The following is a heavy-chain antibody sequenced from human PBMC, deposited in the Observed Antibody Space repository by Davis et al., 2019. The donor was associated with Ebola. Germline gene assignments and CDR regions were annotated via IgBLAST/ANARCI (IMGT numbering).Heavy chain of an antibody. CDR1: GYTFTSYV. CDR2: INAGNGNT. D-gene: IGHD6-19*01. V-gene: IGHV1-3*01. Sequence: ASVKVSCKASGYTFTSYVMHWVRQAPGQRLEWMGWINAGNGNTKYSQRFQGRVTITTDTSASTVYLDLTSLRSEDTAVFYCARASFGYNSGWYADYWGPGSLVTVSS. J-gene: IGHJ4*02. CDR3: ARASFGYNSGWYADY.